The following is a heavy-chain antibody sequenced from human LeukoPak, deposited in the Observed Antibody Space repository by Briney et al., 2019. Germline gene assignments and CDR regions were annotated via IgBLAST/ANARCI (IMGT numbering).Heavy chain of an antibody. D-gene: IGHD5-18*01. V-gene: IGHV3-21*01. J-gene: IGHJ4*02. CDR1: GFTFSRNS. CDR3: ARGADNYGYTFDY. Sequence: PGGSLRLSCAGSGFTFSRNSMNWVRQAPGKGLEWVSSISSSSSYIYYADSVKGRFTISRDNAKNSLYLEMNSLRAEDTAIYYCARGADNYGYTFDYWGQGTLVTASS. CDR2: ISSSSSYI.